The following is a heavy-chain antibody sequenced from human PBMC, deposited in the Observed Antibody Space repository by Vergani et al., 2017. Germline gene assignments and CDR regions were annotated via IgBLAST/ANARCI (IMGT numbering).Heavy chain of an antibody. J-gene: IGHJ4*02. Sequence: QVQLVESGGGVVQPGRSLRLSCAASGFTFSSYGMHWVRQAPGKGLEWVAVISYDGSNKYYADSVKGRFTISRDNSKNTLYLQMNSLRAEDTAVYYCARGVKGGSSWHRFDYWGQGTLVTVSS. V-gene: IGHV3-30*03. CDR2: ISYDGSNK. CDR3: ARGVKGGSSWHRFDY. CDR1: GFTFSSYG. D-gene: IGHD6-13*01.